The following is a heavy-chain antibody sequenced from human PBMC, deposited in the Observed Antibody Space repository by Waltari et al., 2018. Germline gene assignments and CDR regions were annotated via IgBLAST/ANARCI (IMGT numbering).Heavy chain of an antibody. CDR1: GGSFSGYY. Sequence: QVQLQQWGAGLLKPSETLSLTCAVYGGSFSGYYWSWIRQPPGKGLEWIGEINHSGSTNYNPSLKSRVTISVDTSKNQFSLKLSSVTAADTAVYYCARGRRSNSGGWFDPWGQGTLVTVSS. V-gene: IGHV4-34*01. CDR3: ARGRRSNSGGWFDP. D-gene: IGHD6-13*01. J-gene: IGHJ5*02. CDR2: INHSGST.